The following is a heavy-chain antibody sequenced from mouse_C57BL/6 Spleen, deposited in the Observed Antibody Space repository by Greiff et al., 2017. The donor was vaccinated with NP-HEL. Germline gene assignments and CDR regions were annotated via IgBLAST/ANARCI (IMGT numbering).Heavy chain of an antibody. CDR3: ARQGDYYGSFYYFDY. Sequence: EVQGVESGGGLVKPGGSLKLSCAASGFTFSSYTMSWVRQTPEKRLEWVATISGGGGNTYYPDSVKGRFTISRDNAKNTLYLQMSSLRSEDTALYYCARQGDYYGSFYYFDYWGQGTTLTVSS. CDR2: ISGGGGNT. J-gene: IGHJ2*01. V-gene: IGHV5-9*01. CDR1: GFTFSSYT. D-gene: IGHD1-1*01.